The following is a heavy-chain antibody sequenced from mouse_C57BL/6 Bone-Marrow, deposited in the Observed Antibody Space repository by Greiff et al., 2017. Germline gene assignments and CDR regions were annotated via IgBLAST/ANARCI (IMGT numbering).Heavy chain of an antibody. CDR2: ISDGGSYT. J-gene: IGHJ3*01. CDR3: ARDLLSY. Sequence: EVKLMESGGGLVKPGGSLKLSFAASGFTFSSYAMSWVRQTPEKRLEWVATISDGGSYTYYPDNVKGRFTISRDNAKNNLYLQMSHLKAEDTAMYYCARDLLSYWGQGTLVTVSA. CDR1: GFTFSSYA. V-gene: IGHV5-4*01.